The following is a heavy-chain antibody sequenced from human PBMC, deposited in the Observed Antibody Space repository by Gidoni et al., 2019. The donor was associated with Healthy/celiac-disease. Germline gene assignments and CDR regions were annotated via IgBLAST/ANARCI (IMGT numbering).Heavy chain of an antibody. Sequence: QVQLVQSGAEVKKPGSSVKVSCKASGGTFSSYAISWVRQAPGQGLEWMGGIIPIVGTANDAQKFQGRVTITADKSTSTAYMELSSLRSEDTAVYYCARGGDVGWELLLAFDYWGQGTLVTVSS. V-gene: IGHV1-69*06. CDR3: ARGGDVGWELLLAFDY. J-gene: IGHJ4*02. D-gene: IGHD1-26*01. CDR2: IIPIVGTA. CDR1: GGTFSSYA.